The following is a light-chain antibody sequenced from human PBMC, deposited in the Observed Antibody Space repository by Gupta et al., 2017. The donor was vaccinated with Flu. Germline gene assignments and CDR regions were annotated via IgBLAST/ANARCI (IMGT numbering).Light chain of an antibody. CDR2: GVR. CDR3: SSYARGSFWV. V-gene: IGLV2-14*01. Sequence: QSALTQPASVSGSPGQSIPISCTGTNRDIGLYDYVSWYQQHPGKAPKLMIHGVRTRPSGVSSRFSGSKSGNTASLTISGLQAEDEADYYCSSYARGSFWVFGGGTKVSVL. CDR1: NRDIGLYDY. J-gene: IGLJ3*02.